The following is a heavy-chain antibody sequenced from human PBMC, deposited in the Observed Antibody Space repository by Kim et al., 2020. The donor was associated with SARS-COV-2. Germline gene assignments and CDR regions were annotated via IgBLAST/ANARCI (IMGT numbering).Heavy chain of an antibody. V-gene: IGHV4-39*01. CDR1: GGSISSSGYY. Sequence: SETLSLTCTVSGGSISSSGYYWVWIRQPPGTGLEWIGSIYYSGSTYYNPSLKSRVTISVDTSNNQFSLKLSSVTAADTAVYYCASFARSGKYYFEHWGQGTLGTVSS. CDR3: ASFARSGKYYFEH. D-gene: IGHD6-6*01. CDR2: IYYSGST. J-gene: IGHJ1*01.